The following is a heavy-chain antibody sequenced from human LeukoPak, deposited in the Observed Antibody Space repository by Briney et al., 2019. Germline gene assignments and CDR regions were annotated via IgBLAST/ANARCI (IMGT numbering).Heavy chain of an antibody. CDR3: ARGVVAAAVLDY. Sequence: SVKVSCKASGGTFSSYAISWVRQAPGQGLEWMGGIIPIFGTANYAQKFQGRVTITADESTSTAYMELSSLRSDDTAVYYCARGVVAAAVLDYWGQGTLVTVSS. J-gene: IGHJ4*02. CDR2: IIPIFGTA. D-gene: IGHD6-13*01. CDR1: GGTFSSYA. V-gene: IGHV1-69*13.